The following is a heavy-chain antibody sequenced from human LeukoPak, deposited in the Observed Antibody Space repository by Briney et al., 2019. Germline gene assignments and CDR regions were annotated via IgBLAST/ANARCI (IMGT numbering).Heavy chain of an antibody. Sequence: ASETLSLTCTVSGGSISSGDYYWSWIRQPPGKGLEWIGYIYYSGSTYYNPSLKSRVTISVDTSKNQFSLELSSVTAADTAVYYCARGSRYCSSTSCYTNWFDPWGQGTLVTVSS. CDR3: ARGSRYCSSTSCYTNWFDP. CDR1: GGSISSGDYY. V-gene: IGHV4-30-4*01. J-gene: IGHJ5*02. CDR2: IYYSGST. D-gene: IGHD2-2*02.